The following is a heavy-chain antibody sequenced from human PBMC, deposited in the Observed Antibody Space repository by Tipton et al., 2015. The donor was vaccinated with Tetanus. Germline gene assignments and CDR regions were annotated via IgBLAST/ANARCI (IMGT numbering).Heavy chain of an antibody. CDR3: ARMYSASSPFGP. V-gene: IGHV5-51*01. D-gene: IGHD1-26*01. CDR1: GYSFTSHW. CDR2: IFPDDSDT. J-gene: IGHJ5*02. Sequence: QLVQSGADVKKPGESLKISCKASGYSFTSHWIGWVRQMPGKGLEWMGMIFPDDSDTRYSPSFHVHVTFSVDKSTSTVYLQWSSRKASDTAMYFCARMYSASSPFGPWGQGTLVAVSS.